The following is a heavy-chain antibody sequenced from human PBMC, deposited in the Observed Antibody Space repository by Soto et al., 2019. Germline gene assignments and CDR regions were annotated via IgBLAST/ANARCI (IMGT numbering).Heavy chain of an antibody. CDR3: AKDFFIAVASN. J-gene: IGHJ4*02. CDR1: GGSVSDDSAA. Sequence: PSQTLSLTCAISGGSVSDDSAAWTWIRQSPSRGLEWLGRTYYRSVWNTDYALSVKSRITINVDAARNQFSLRLSSVTPEDTAVYYCAKDFFIAVASNWGQGTLVTVSS. CDR2: TYYRSVWNT. V-gene: IGHV6-1*01. D-gene: IGHD6-19*01.